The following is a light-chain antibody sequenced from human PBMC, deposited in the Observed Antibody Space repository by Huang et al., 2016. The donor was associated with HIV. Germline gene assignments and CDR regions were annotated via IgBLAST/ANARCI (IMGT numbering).Light chain of an antibody. CDR3: QQYYTNHYT. CDR1: PDLFYNSTEKNY. CDR2: WAS. V-gene: IGKV4-1*01. J-gene: IGKJ2*01. Sequence: DIVMTQSPDSLILSLGARAAIKCKSSPDLFYNSTEKNYLAWYQHKPGKPPKLLLYWASTRDSGVPARFSGSVSRTDFTLTIDGLQSDDTAIYYCQQYYTNHYTFGQGTKLEIK.